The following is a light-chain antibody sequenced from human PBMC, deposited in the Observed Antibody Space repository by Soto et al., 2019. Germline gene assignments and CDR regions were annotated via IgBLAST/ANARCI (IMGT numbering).Light chain of an antibody. J-gene: IGLJ2*01. Sequence: SYELTQSPSVSVSPGQTASITCSGDKLGDKYACWYQQKPGQSPVLVICQDSKRPSGIPERFSGSNSGNTATLTISGTQAMDEADYYCQAWDSSTANVVFGGGTKLTVL. V-gene: IGLV3-1*01. CDR3: QAWDSSTANVV. CDR2: QDS. CDR1: KLGDKY.